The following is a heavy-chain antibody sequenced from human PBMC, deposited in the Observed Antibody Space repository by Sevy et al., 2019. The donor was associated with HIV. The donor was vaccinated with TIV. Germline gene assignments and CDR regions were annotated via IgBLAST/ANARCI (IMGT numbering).Heavy chain of an antibody. CDR3: ARDSDTAMVTGAFDI. D-gene: IGHD5-18*01. V-gene: IGHV3-33*01. CDR1: GFTFSSYG. J-gene: IGHJ3*02. Sequence: GGSLRLSCAASGFTFSSYGMHWVRQAPGKGLEWVAVIWYDGSNKYYADSVKGRFTISRDNSKNTLYLQMNSLRAEETAVYYCARDSDTAMVTGAFDIWGQGTMVTVSS. CDR2: IWYDGSNK.